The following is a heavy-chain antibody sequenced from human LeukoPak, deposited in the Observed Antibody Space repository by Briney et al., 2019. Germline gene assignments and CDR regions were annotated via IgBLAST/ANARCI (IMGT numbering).Heavy chain of an antibody. V-gene: IGHV3-21*01. Sequence: GGSLRLSCAASGFTFSSYSMNWVRQAPGKGLEWVSSISSSSSYIYYADSVKGRFTISRDNAKNSLYLQMNSLRAEDTAVYYCARDWQQLVPSNYYYYYYGMDVWGQGTTVTVSS. CDR3: ARDWQQLVPSNYYYYYYGMDV. J-gene: IGHJ6*02. CDR2: ISSSSSYI. CDR1: GFTFSSYS. D-gene: IGHD6-13*01.